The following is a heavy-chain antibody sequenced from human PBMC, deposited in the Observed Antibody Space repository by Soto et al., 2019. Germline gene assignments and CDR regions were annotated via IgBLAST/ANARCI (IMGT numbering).Heavy chain of an antibody. J-gene: IGHJ6*02. D-gene: IGHD3-9*01. Sequence: LSLTCAVYGGSFSGYYWSWIRQPPGKGLEWIGEINHSGSTNYNPSLKSRVTISVDTSKNQFSLKLSSVTAADTAVYYCARGGDILTGYYLPKYYGMDVWGQGTTVTVSS. V-gene: IGHV4-34*01. CDR1: GGSFSGYY. CDR3: ARGGDILTGYYLPKYYGMDV. CDR2: INHSGST.